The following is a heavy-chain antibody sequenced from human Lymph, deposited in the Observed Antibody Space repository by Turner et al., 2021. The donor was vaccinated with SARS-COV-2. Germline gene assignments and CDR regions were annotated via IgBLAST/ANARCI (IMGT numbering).Heavy chain of an antibody. CDR2: MNPNSGNT. CDR3: ARGRYSGGGMDV. V-gene: IGHV1-8*02. J-gene: IGHJ6*02. CDR1: GYTFTSYD. Sequence: QVQLVQSGAAVKKPGASVKVSCKAPGYTFTSYDINWVRQATGQGLEWMGWMNPNSGNTGYAQKFQGRVTMNRNTSISTAYMELSSLRSEDTAVYYCARGRYSGGGMDVWGQGTTVTVSS. D-gene: IGHD1-26*01.